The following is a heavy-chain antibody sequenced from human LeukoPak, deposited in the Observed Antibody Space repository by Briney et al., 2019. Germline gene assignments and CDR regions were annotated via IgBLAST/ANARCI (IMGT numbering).Heavy chain of an antibody. CDR3: TRVSGGYDMSDY. D-gene: IGHD3-9*01. CDR2: INWNGGST. V-gene: IGHV3-20*04. Sequence: GGSLRLSCAASGFTFDDYGMSWVRQAPGKGLEWVSGINWNGGSTGYAVSVKGRFTISRDNAKNSLYLQMNTLRADDTAVYYCTRVSGGYDMSDYWGQGTLVTVSS. CDR1: GFTFDDYG. J-gene: IGHJ4*02.